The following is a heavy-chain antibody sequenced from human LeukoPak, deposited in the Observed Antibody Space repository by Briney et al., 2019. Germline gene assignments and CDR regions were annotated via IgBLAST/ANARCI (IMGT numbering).Heavy chain of an antibody. CDR1: GFTFSNAW. Sequence: GGSLRLSCAASGFTFSNAWMSWVRQAPGKGLEWVGRIKSKSDGETTDYAAPVKGRFTISRDDSKNTLYLQMNSLKTEDTALYYCTTDSVDFDYWGQGTLATVSS. CDR3: TTDSVDFDY. J-gene: IGHJ4*02. V-gene: IGHV3-15*01. CDR2: IKSKSDGETT.